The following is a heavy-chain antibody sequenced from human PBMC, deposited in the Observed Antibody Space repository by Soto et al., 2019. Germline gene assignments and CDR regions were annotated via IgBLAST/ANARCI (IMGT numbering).Heavy chain of an antibody. J-gene: IGHJ3*02. Sequence: GSLRLSCAASGFTFSSYEMNWVRQAPGKGLEWVSYISSSGSTIYYADSVKGRFTISRDNAKNSLYLQMNSLRAEDTAVYYCASAPKIYYYDSSGYSDAFDIWGQGTMVTVSS. V-gene: IGHV3-48*03. CDR2: ISSSGSTI. D-gene: IGHD3-22*01. CDR1: GFTFSSYE. CDR3: ASAPKIYYYDSSGYSDAFDI.